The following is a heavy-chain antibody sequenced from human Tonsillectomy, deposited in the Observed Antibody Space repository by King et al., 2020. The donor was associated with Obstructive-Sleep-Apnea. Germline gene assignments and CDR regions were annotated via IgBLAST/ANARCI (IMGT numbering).Heavy chain of an antibody. D-gene: IGHD6-19*01. CDR2: FRWNSCRI. V-gene: IGHV3-9*01. CDR3: AKDLSSGWYGPVDY. Sequence: VQLVESGGGLVQPGRSLRLSFAASGFTFEYYAMHWFRQAPGKGLEWGSGFRWNSCRIGYGDSVKGRFTSSGDNAKNSLFLQMNSLRTEDTALYYCAKDLSSGWYGPVDYWGQGTLVTVSS. J-gene: IGHJ4*02. CDR1: GFTFEYYA.